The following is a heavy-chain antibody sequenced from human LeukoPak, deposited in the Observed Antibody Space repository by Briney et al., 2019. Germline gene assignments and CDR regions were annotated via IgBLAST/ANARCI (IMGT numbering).Heavy chain of an antibody. CDR3: ATPSAAGWYFDL. J-gene: IGHJ2*01. CDR2: IYPGDSHT. CDR1: GYSFTNYW. D-gene: IGHD3-3*01. V-gene: IGHV5-51*01. Sequence: GESLEISCKGSGYSFTNYWIGRVRQIPGKGVEWMGSIYPGDSHTKYSLSFQGKVTISADKSISTASLQWRSLEASDTAMYYCATPSAAGWYFDLWGRGTLVTVSS.